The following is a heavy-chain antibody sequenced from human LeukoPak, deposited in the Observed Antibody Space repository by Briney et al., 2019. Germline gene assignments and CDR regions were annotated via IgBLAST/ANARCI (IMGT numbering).Heavy chain of an antibody. Sequence: GGSLRLSCAASGFTFSSYAMNWVRQAPGKGLEWVSGISAGGGGTYYADSVKGRFTISRDNSKNTLDLQMNSLRAEDTAVYYCAKVRGSGFWYGMDVWGRGTTVTVSS. CDR1: GFTFSSYA. D-gene: IGHD3-10*01. CDR2: ISAGGGGT. CDR3: AKVRGSGFWYGMDV. J-gene: IGHJ6*02. V-gene: IGHV3-23*01.